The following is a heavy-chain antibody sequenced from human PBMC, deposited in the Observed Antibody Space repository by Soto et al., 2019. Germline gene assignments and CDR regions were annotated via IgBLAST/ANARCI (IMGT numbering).Heavy chain of an antibody. CDR3: ARHDPDYYDSSGSFDL. J-gene: IGHJ2*01. CDR1: GGSISSRSYY. D-gene: IGHD3-22*01. Sequence: QLQLQESGPGLVKPSETLSLTCTVSGGSISSRSYYWGWIRQPPGKGLEWIGTIFYSGITYYNPSLKSRVTISVDTSKKRFSLKLSSVTAADTAVYYCARHDPDYYDSSGSFDLWGRGTLVTVSS. CDR2: IFYSGIT. V-gene: IGHV4-39*01.